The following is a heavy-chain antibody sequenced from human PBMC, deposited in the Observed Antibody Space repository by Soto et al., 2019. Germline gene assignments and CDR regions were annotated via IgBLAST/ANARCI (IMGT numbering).Heavy chain of an antibody. J-gene: IGHJ3*02. Sequence: GGSLRLSCAASGFTFSSYSMNWFRQAPGKGLEWVSSISSSSSYIYYADSVKCRFTISRDNAKNSLCLQMHSLSAEDTAVYYWVPYGPANDAFDIWGQGTMVTVPS. D-gene: IGHD4-17*01. CDR2: ISSSSSYI. CDR1: GFTFSSYS. CDR3: VPYGPANDAFDI. V-gene: IGHV3-21*01.